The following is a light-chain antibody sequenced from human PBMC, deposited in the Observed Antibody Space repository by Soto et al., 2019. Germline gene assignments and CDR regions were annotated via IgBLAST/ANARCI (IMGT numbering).Light chain of an antibody. CDR3: QQYMSYPWT. CDR2: DAS. J-gene: IGKJ1*01. CDR1: QRISSW. V-gene: IGKV1-5*02. Sequence: DIQMTQSPSTLSASVGDRVTLVCRATQRISSWLAWYQQKPGKPPKFLIYDASTLERGVPSRFSGSGSGTEFTLTISSLQPDDFATYYCQQYMSYPWTFGQGTRWISN.